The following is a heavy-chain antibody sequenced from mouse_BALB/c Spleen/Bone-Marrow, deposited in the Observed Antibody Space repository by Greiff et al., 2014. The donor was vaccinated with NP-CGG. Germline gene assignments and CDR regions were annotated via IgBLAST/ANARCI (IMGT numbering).Heavy chain of an antibody. Sequence: EVKLVESGGGLVKPGGSLKLSCAASGFTFSTYAMSWVRQTPEKRLEWVATISSGGTYTYYPDSVKGRFTISRDNAKNTLYLQMSSLRSEDPAICYCARTPYYRYYDCYAMDYWGRGTSVTVSS. CDR3: ARTPYYRYYDCYAMDY. V-gene: IGHV5-9-1*01. CDR2: ISSGGTYT. CDR1: GFTFSTYA. D-gene: IGHD2-14*01. J-gene: IGHJ4*01.